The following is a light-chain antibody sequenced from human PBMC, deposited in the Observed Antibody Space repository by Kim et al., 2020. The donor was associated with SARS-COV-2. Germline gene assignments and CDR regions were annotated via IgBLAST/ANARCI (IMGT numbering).Light chain of an antibody. CDR2: YDT. Sequence: AQGEKTREACGGSKVGGQSVQWYQQEPGQAPLLVIYYDTDRPSGIPERFSGSKSGNAATLTIIGVEAGDEADYYCQVWDSNSDHVVFGGGTQLTVL. V-gene: IGLV3-21*04. J-gene: IGLJ2*01. CDR1: KVGGQS. CDR3: QVWDSNSDHVV.